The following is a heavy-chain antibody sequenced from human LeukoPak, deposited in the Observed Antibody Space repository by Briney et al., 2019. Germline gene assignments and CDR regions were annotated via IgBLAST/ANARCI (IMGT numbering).Heavy chain of an antibody. CDR3: VTTKAGEMLLDLDY. V-gene: IGHV3-7*01. J-gene: IGHJ4*02. Sequence: GGSLRLSCAASGFTFSSYWMSWVRQAPGKGLEWVANIKQDGSEKYYVDSVKGRFTISRDNSKNTLYLQMSSLRAEDTAVYYCVTTKAGEMLLDLDYWGQGTLVTVSS. D-gene: IGHD5-24*01. CDR1: GFTFSSYW. CDR2: IKQDGSEK.